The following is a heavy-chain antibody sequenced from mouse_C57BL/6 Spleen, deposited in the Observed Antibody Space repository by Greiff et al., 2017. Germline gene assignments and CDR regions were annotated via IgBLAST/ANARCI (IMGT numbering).Heavy chain of an antibody. D-gene: IGHD1-1*01. CDR2: IYPSDSET. CDR1: GYTFASYW. CDR3: ARRDYGSSLWYFDV. J-gene: IGHJ1*03. Sequence: QVQLQQPGAELVRPGSSVKLSCKASGYTFASYWMDWVKQRPGQGLEWIGNIYPSDSETHYNQKFKDKATLTVDKSSSTAYMQLSSLTSEDSAVYYCARRDYGSSLWYFDVWGTGTTVTVSS. V-gene: IGHV1-61*01.